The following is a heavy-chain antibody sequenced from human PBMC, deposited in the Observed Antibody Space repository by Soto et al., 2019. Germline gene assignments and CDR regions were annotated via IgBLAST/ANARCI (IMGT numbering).Heavy chain of an antibody. CDR3: ARVQYEGPNYYYYYMDV. Sequence: ASVKVSCKASGYTFTSYGISWVRQAPGQGLEWMGWISAYNGNTNYAQKLQGRVTMTTDTSTSTAYMELRSLRSDDTAVYYCARVQYEGPNYYYYYMDVWGKGTTVTVSS. J-gene: IGHJ6*03. D-gene: IGHD2-8*01. CDR2: ISAYNGNT. V-gene: IGHV1-18*01. CDR1: GYTFTSYG.